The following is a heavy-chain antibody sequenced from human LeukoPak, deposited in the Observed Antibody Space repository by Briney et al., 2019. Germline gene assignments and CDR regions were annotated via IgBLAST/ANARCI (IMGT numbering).Heavy chain of an antibody. CDR2: ISGSGSST. V-gene: IGHV3-23*01. CDR1: GFTFSSYA. J-gene: IGHJ4*02. D-gene: IGHD2-2*01. Sequence: GGSLRLSCAASGFTFSSYAMSWVRQAPGKGLEWVSGISGSGSSTYYADSVKGRFTISRDNSKNTLYLQMNSLRAEDTAVYYCAKGVVPAATQILDYWGQGTLVTVSS. CDR3: AKGVVPAATQILDY.